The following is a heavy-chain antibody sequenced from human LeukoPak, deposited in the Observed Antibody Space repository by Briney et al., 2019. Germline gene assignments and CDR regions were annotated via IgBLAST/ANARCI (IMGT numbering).Heavy chain of an antibody. CDR1: GFIFSSYW. D-gene: IGHD3-16*01. CDR3: ASGRQLGY. CDR2: IKQDGSEK. Sequence: GGSLRLSCAASGFIFSSYWMSWVRQAPGKGLEWVANIKQDGSEKYYVDSVKGRFTISRDNAKNSLYLQMNSLRAEDTALYYCASGRQLGYWGQGTLVTVSS. V-gene: IGHV3-7*01. J-gene: IGHJ4*02.